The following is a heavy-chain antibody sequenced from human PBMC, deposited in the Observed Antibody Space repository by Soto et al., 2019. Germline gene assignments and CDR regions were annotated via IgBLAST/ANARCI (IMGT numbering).Heavy chain of an antibody. CDR3: ARDQLVVPAATGAFDI. D-gene: IGHD2-2*01. CDR1: GFTFSSYW. J-gene: IGHJ3*02. CDR2: IKQDGSEK. Sequence: EVQLVESGGGLVQPGGSLRLSCAASGFTFSSYWMSWVRQAPGKGLEWVANIKQDGSEKYYVDSVKGRFTISRDNAKNSLYLQMNSLRAEDTAVYYCARDQLVVPAATGAFDIWGQGTMVTVSS. V-gene: IGHV3-7*01.